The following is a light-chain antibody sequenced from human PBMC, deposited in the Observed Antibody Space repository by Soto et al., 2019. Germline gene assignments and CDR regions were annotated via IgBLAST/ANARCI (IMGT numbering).Light chain of an antibody. Sequence: EIVLTQSPDTLSLSPGQRATLSCRASQSVRSDYFAWYQQKPGQAPRVIIFGVSTRAAGVPDRVSGSGSGTDFTLTISRLEPEDFALYYCQQYGNPPLTFGGGTKVEIK. CDR2: GVS. J-gene: IGKJ4*01. V-gene: IGKV3-20*01. CDR3: QQYGNPPLT. CDR1: QSVRSDY.